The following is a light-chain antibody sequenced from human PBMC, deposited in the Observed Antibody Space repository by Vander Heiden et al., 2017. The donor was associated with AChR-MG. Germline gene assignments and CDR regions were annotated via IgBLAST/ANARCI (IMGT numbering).Light chain of an antibody. V-gene: IGLV3-21*02. CDR3: QVWVANSDHRV. J-gene: IGLJ3*02. CDR2: DDK. Sequence: SFGLTQTPSASVAPGETARNSCGATHLGSYSVPWYQQKPGQAPVLVVYDDKDRPPGIPERISGSNSGNTATLTLSRVEAGDEADYYCQVWVANSDHRVFGGGTKLTVL. CDR1: HLGSYS.